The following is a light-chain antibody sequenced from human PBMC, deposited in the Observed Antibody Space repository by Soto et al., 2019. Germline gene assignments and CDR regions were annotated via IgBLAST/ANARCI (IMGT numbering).Light chain of an antibody. V-gene: IGKV1-5*01. J-gene: IGKJ1*01. Sequence: DIQMTQAPSTLSASVGDTITITCRASQSINAWLAWYQQKAGKAPKLLIYDVSTLGAGVPSRFSGSASGTEFTLTISSLQPDDFATYYCQHYGSYSRTFGQGTNVDIK. CDR1: QSINAW. CDR3: QHYGSYSRT. CDR2: DVS.